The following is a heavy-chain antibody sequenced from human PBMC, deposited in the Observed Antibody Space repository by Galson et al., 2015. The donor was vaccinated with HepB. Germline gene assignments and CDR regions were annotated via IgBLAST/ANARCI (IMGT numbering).Heavy chain of an antibody. V-gene: IGHV4-31*03. D-gene: IGHD1-1*01. J-gene: IGHJ5*02. CDR2: IYHSGST. CDR1: GGSISSGGYH. Sequence: TLSLTCNVSGGSISSGGYHWSWIRQHPGKGLEWIGYIYHSGSTYYNPSLKSRVSISVDTSKNQVFLKLTSVTAADTAVYYCARYGGRRHPLGQRHNWFDPWGQGTLVTVSS. CDR3: ARYGGRRHPLGQRHNWFDP.